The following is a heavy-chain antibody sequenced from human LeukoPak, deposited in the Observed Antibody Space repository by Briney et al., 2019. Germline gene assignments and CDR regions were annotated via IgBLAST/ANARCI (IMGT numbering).Heavy chain of an antibody. CDR3: ARADSSSWYVKFDY. Sequence: GGSLRLSCAASGFIFSSYWKHWVRHAPGKGLAWVSRINTDGSSTNYADSVKGRFTISRDKAKNSLYLQMNSRRAEDRAFYHCARADSSSWYVKFDYWGQGTLVTVSS. J-gene: IGHJ4*02. CDR1: GFIFSSYW. D-gene: IGHD6-13*01. V-gene: IGHV3-74*01. CDR2: INTDGSST.